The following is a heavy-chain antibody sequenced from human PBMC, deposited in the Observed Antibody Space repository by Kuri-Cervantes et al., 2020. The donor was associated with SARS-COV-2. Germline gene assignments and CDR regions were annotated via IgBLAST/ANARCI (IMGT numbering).Heavy chain of an antibody. D-gene: IGHD3-10*01. Sequence: ASVKVSCKASGYTFTSYAMNWVRQAPGQGLEWMGWINTNTGNPTYVQGFTGRFVFSLDTSVSTAYLQISSLKAEDTAVYYCARGGGITMVRGVMKHWGQGTLVTVSS. CDR2: INTNTGNP. CDR3: ARGGGITMVRGVMKH. J-gene: IGHJ1*01. V-gene: IGHV7-4-1*02. CDR1: GYTFTSYA.